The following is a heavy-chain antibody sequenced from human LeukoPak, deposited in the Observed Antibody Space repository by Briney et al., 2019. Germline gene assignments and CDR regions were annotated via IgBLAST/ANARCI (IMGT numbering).Heavy chain of an antibody. CDR3: MHYGDYVGWFFDY. CDR2: INHSGST. Sequence: SETLSLTCAVYGGSFSGYYWSWIRQPPGKGLEWIGEINHSGSTNYNPSLKSRVTISVDTSKNQFSLKLSSVTAADTAVYYCMHYGDYVGWFFDYWGQGTLVTVSS. V-gene: IGHV4-34*01. J-gene: IGHJ4*02. CDR1: GGSFSGYY. D-gene: IGHD4-17*01.